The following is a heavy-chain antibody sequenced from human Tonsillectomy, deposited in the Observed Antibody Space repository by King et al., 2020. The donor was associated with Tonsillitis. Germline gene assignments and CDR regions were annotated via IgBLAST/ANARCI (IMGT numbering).Heavy chain of an antibody. V-gene: IGHV4-34*01. D-gene: IGHD1-26*01. CDR1: GGSFSGYY. CDR2: INQSGST. Sequence: VQLQQWGAGLLKPSETLSLTCAVYGGSFSGYYWSWIRQPPGKGLEWIGEINQSGSTNYNPSLKSRATISGDTSKNQFSLKLSSVTAADTAVYYCAGRRMMTPYLVHWGQGNLVTVSS. CDR3: AGRRMMTPYLVH. J-gene: IGHJ4*02.